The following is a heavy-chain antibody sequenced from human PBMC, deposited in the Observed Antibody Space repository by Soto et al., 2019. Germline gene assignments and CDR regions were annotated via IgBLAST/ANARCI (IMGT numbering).Heavy chain of an antibody. CDR3: ARASSGWYFTVAY. CDR1: GGSFSGYY. J-gene: IGHJ4*02. V-gene: IGHV4-34*01. Sequence: QVQLQQWGAGLLKPSETLSLTCAVYGGSFSGYYWSWIRQPPGKGLEWIGEINHSGSTNYNPSLKSRVTISVDTSKNKFSLKLSSVTAADTAVYYCARASSGWYFTVAYWGQGTLVTVSS. D-gene: IGHD6-19*01. CDR2: INHSGST.